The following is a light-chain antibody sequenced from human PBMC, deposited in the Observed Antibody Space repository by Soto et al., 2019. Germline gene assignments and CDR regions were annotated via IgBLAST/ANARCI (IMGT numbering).Light chain of an antibody. Sequence: DIHRTQTPSTLSASVGDRVTITLRASQSISSWLAWYQQKPGRAPKLLIYDSSSLESGVPSRFSGSGSGTEFTLTISSLQPDDFATYYCQQYNSYLWTFGQGTKVDIK. J-gene: IGKJ1*01. V-gene: IGKV1-5*01. CDR3: QQYNSYLWT. CDR1: QSISSW. CDR2: DSS.